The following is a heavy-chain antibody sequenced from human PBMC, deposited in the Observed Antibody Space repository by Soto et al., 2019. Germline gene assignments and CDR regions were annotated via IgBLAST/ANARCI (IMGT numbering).Heavy chain of an antibody. J-gene: IGHJ4*02. CDR3: ARDCSGGSCASREGFDY. CDR2: ISAYNGNT. V-gene: IGHV1-18*01. Sequence: QVQLVQSGAEVKKPGASVKVSCKASGYTFTSYGISWGGQAPGQGLEGRGWISAYNGNTNYAQKLQGRVTMTTDTSTSTAYMELRSLRSDDTAVYYCARDCSGGSCASREGFDYWGQGTLVTVSS. D-gene: IGHD2-15*01. CDR1: GYTFTSYG.